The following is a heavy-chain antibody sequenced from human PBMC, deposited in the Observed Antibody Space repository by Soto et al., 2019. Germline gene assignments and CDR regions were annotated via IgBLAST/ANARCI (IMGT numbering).Heavy chain of an antibody. J-gene: IGHJ6*02. CDR3: ARDRYCSGGSCYYYYFGLDV. CDR2: IIPIFGTA. Sequence: GASVKVSCKASGGTFSSYAISWVRQAPGQGLEWMGGIIPIFGTANYAQRFQGRVTITADEFTSTAYMELSSLRSEDTAVYYCARDRYCSGGSCYYYYFGLDVWGQGTTVTVSS. CDR1: GGTFSSYA. V-gene: IGHV1-69*13. D-gene: IGHD2-15*01.